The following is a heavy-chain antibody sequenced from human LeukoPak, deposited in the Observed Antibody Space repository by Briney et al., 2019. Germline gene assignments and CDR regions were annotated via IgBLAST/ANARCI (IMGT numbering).Heavy chain of an antibody. V-gene: IGHV1-2*02. CDR3: ARQPPYYYDSSGYPRGNY. D-gene: IGHD3-22*01. J-gene: IGHJ4*02. Sequence: ASVKVSCKASGFTFSNYYLHWVRQAPGQGLEWLGWINLNSGATNYAQKFQGRVTMTRDTSISTAYMELSRLRSDDTAVYYCARQPPYYYDSSGYPRGNYWGQGTLVTVSS. CDR1: GFTFSNYY. CDR2: INLNSGAT.